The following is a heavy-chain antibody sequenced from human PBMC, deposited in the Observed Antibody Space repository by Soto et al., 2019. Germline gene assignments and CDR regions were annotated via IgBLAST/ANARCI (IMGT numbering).Heavy chain of an antibody. CDR2: IYYVGTT. D-gene: IGHD3-22*01. J-gene: IGHJ4*02. CDR3: ARRITVVTGGYFDS. V-gene: IGHV4-59*01. CDR1: GDSINDYY. Sequence: QVQLQESGPGLLKPSETLSLTCSVSGDSINDYYWGWIRQPPGKGLEWIGHIYYVGTTTYTPSLSSRATTSVDRSQNQISLKLSSVIAADTAVYYCARRITVVTGGYFDSWGQGTLVIVSS.